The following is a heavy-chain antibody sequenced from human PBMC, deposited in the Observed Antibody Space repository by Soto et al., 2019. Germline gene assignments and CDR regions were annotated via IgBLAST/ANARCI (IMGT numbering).Heavy chain of an antibody. CDR3: AKDEYSSGWYWGFDY. V-gene: IGHV3-30*18. J-gene: IGHJ4*02. D-gene: IGHD6-19*01. CDR1: GFTFSSYG. CDR2: ISYDGSNK. Sequence: QVQLVESGGGVVQPGRSLRLSCAASGFTFSSYGMHWVRQAPGEGLEWVAVISYDGSNKYYADSVKGRFTISRDNSKNTLYLQMNSLRAEDTAVYYCAKDEYSSGWYWGFDYWGQGTLVTVSS.